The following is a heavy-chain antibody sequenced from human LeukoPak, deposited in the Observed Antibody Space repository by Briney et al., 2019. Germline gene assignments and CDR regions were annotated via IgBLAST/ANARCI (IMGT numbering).Heavy chain of an antibody. D-gene: IGHD2-8*02. J-gene: IGHJ4*02. CDR1: GNSFTSYW. CDR2: IYPGDSDT. CDR3: AGQSLTGSIDY. Sequence: GESLKISCRVSGNSFTSYWTGWVRQMPGKGLEWMGIIYPGDSDTRYSPSFQGQVTISADKSISTAYLQWSSLKASDTAMYYCAGQSLTGSIDYWGQGTLVTVSS. V-gene: IGHV5-51*01.